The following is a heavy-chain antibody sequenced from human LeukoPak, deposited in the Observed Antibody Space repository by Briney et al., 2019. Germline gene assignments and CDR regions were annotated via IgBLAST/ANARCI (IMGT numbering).Heavy chain of an antibody. Sequence: GGSLRLSXSASGFTFSSYAMSWVRQAPGKGLEWVSAISDSGDSTYYADSVKGRFTISRDNSKNTLYLQMNSLRAEDTAVYYCAKSSLGDTGAYQYYFDYWGQGTLVTVSS. CDR1: GFTFSSYA. J-gene: IGHJ4*02. V-gene: IGHV3-23*01. CDR3: AKSSLGDTGAYQYYFDY. CDR2: ISDSGDST. D-gene: IGHD2-8*02.